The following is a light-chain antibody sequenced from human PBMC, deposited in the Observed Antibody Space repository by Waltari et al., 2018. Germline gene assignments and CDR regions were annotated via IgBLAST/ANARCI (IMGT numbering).Light chain of an antibody. V-gene: IGLV2-11*01. CDR3: CSYAGSYTFL. Sequence: ALTQPRSVSGSPGQSVTISCTGTRRDIGAYNYVSWYQHHPGTAPKLMIYEVSKRPSGVSDRFSGSKSGNTASLTISGLQAEDEADYYCCSYAGSYTFLFGGGTRLTVL. CDR2: EVS. J-gene: IGLJ2*01. CDR1: RRDIGAYNY.